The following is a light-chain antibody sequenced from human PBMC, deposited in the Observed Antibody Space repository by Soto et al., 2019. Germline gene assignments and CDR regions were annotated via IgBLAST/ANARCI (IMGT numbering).Light chain of an antibody. CDR1: QSVSSY. CDR3: QHHSNPRT. J-gene: IGKJ2*01. Sequence: EIVLTQSPATLSLSPGGRATLSCRASQSVSSYLAWYQQKPGQAPRLLIYDASNRATGIPARFSGSGSGTDFTLTISRLEAEDVADYYCQHHSNPRTFGQGTKVEIK. CDR2: DAS. V-gene: IGKV3-11*01.